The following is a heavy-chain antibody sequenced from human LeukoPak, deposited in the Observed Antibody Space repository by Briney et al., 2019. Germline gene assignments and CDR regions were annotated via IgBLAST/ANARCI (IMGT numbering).Heavy chain of an antibody. CDR1: GFTFSSYE. Sequence: PGGSLRLSCAASGFTFSSYEMNWVRQAPGKGLEWVSYISSSGSSIYYADSVKGRFTISRDNAKNSLYLQMNSLRAEDTAVYYCARDSNGYETRGYFDYWGQGTLVTVSS. V-gene: IGHV3-48*03. CDR3: ARDSNGYETRGYFDY. CDR2: ISSSGSSI. J-gene: IGHJ4*02. D-gene: IGHD3-22*01.